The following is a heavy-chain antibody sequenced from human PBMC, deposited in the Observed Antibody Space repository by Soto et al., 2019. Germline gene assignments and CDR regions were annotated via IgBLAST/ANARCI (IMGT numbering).Heavy chain of an antibody. D-gene: IGHD3-10*01. CDR2: IYHSGGA. CDR1: GDSITSGGYY. CDR3: ARDYYGAGSQYYYYGMEV. J-gene: IGHJ6*02. V-gene: IGHV4-31*03. Sequence: SETLSLTCTVSGDSITSGGYYWSWLRQPPGKGREWIGYIYHSGGASYNPSLRGRAVISIDTSKNQFSLRLNAVTAADTATYYCARDYYGAGSQYYYYGMEVWGQGTTVTVSS.